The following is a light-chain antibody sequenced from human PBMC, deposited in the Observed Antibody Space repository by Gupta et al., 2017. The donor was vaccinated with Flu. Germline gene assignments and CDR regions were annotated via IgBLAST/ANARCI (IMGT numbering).Light chain of an antibody. CDR1: NLEDKY. CDR3: QAWDSSRGV. V-gene: IGLV3-1*01. Sequence: SYDLTQPPSVSVSPGQTASITYSGDNLEDKYTFWYQQKPGQSPVLVIYQDIKRPSGIPERFSGSNSGNTATLTISGTQAMDEADYYCQAWDSSRGVFGGGTKLTVL. J-gene: IGLJ2*01. CDR2: QDI.